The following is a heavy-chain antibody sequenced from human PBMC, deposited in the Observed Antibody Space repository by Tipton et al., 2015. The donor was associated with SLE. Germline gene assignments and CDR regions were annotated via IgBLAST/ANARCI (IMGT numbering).Heavy chain of an antibody. CDR1: GFTFDDYT. V-gene: IGHV5-51*01. CDR2: IYPGDSDT. D-gene: IGHD6-13*01. CDR3: ARPMVSSTDAFDI. Sequence: SLRLSCAASGFTFDDYTMHWVRQAPGKGLEWMGIIYPGDSDTRYSPSFQGQVTISADKSISTAYLQWSSLKASDTAMYYCARPMVSSTDAFDIWGQGTMVTVSS. J-gene: IGHJ3*02.